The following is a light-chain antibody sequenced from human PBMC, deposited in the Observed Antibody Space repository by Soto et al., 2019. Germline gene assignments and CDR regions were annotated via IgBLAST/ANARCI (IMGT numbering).Light chain of an antibody. V-gene: IGLV2-14*01. Sequence: QSALTQPASVSGSPGQSITISCTGTSSDVGGYNYVSWYQQHPGKAPKLMIYYVSNRPSGVSNRFSGSKSGNTASLTISGXXXXXXXXXXCXSYTSSSTLLYVFGTGTKV. J-gene: IGLJ1*01. CDR2: YVS. CDR1: SSDVGGYNY. CDR3: XSYTSSSTLLYV.